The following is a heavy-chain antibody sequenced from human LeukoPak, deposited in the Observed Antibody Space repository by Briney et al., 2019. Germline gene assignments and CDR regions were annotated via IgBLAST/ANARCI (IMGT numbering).Heavy chain of an antibody. Sequence: PGGSLRLSCAASGFTFRDDCMHWFRQAPGKGLVWVSRINTDGSFTRYADSVQGRFTISRDTAKNTLFLQMNSLRAEDTAVYYCAREAKAGGARQYWGQGILVTVSS. CDR2: INTDGSFT. CDR3: AREAKAGGARQY. J-gene: IGHJ4*02. D-gene: IGHD1-26*01. CDR1: GFTFRDDC. V-gene: IGHV3-74*01.